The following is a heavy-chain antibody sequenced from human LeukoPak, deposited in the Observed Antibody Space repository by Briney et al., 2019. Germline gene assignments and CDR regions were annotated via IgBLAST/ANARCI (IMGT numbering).Heavy chain of an antibody. D-gene: IGHD6-19*01. CDR3: ARLSSAARRD. J-gene: IGHJ1*01. Sequence: GASVKVSCKASGYTFTGYYMHWVRQAPGQGLEWMGWINPNSGGTNYAQKFQGRVTMTRDTSISTAYMELSRLRSDNMTVYYCARLSSAARRDWGQGTLVTASS. CDR1: GYTFTGYY. CDR2: INPNSGGT. V-gene: IGHV1-2*02.